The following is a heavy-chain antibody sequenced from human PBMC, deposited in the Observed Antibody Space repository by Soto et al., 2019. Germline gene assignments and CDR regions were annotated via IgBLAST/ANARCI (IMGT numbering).Heavy chain of an antibody. CDR2: IIPIFGTA. J-gene: IGHJ5*02. V-gene: IGHV1-69*13. D-gene: IGHD3-22*01. Sequence: ASVKVSCKASAGTLSSYAISWVRQAPGQRVEWVGGIIPIFGTANYAQKFQGRVTITADESTSTAYMELSSLRSEDTAVYYCAREQGNYYDSSGYANNWFDPWGQGTLVTVSS. CDR1: AGTLSSYA. CDR3: AREQGNYYDSSGYANNWFDP.